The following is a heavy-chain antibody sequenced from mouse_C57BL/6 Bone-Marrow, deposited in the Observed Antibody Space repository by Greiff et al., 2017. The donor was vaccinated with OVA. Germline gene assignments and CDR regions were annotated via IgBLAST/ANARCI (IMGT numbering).Heavy chain of an antibody. CDR2: INPYNGGT. CDR1: GYTFTDYY. D-gene: IGHD2-3*01. V-gene: IGHV1-19*01. Sequence: EVQLQESGPVLVKPGASVKMSCKASGYTFTDYYMNWVKQSHGKSLEWIGVINPYNGGTSYNQKFKGKATLTVDKSSSTAYMELNSLTSDDSAVYYWARGGYWTYWYCDVWGTGTPVTVSA. CDR3: ARGGYWTYWYCDV. J-gene: IGHJ1*03.